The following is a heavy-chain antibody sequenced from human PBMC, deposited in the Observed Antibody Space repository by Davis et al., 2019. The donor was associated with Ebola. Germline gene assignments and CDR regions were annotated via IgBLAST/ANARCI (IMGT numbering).Heavy chain of an antibody. D-gene: IGHD3-10*01. J-gene: IGHJ4*02. Sequence: GESLKISCAASGFTLSTYNMDWVRQAPGKGLEWVANIGSDTHYADSVKGRFTISRDNAKNSLYLQMNSLRDEDTAVYYCVRQWFGETDWGQGTLVTVSS. V-gene: IGHV3-48*02. CDR3: VRQWFGETD. CDR2: IGSDT. CDR1: GFTLSTYN.